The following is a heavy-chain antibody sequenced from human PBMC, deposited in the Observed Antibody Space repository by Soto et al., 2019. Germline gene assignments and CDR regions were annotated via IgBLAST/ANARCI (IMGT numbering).Heavy chain of an antibody. CDR1: GFICSSYD. J-gene: IGHJ4*02. Sequence: GGSLRLSCAVSGFICSSYDMSWVRQAPGKGLEWVSTILVGGSTHYEDSVKGRFTISRDTSKNTVYLQMSTLRAEDTAIYYCARGLGREYQDDRNHFHLDYWGQGTQVTVSS. CDR2: ILVGGST. D-gene: IGHD2-2*01. CDR3: ARGLGREYQDDRNHFHLDY. V-gene: IGHV3-23*01.